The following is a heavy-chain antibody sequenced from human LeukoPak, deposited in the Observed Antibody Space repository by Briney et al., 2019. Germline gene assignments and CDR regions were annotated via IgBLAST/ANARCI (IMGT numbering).Heavy chain of an antibody. Sequence: SETLSLTCAVYGGSFSGYYWSWIRQPPGKGLEWIGYIYYSGSTIYNPSLKSRVTISVDTSKNQFSLKLSSVTAADTAVYYCAGYCSGGSCYAEYFQHWGQGTLVTVSS. D-gene: IGHD2-15*01. CDR3: AGYCSGGSCYAEYFQH. CDR2: IYYSGST. J-gene: IGHJ1*01. V-gene: IGHV4-59*01. CDR1: GGSFSGYY.